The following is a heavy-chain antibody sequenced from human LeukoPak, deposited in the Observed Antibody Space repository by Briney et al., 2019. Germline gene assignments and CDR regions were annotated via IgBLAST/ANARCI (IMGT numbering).Heavy chain of an antibody. V-gene: IGHV4-38-2*02. D-gene: IGHD2-2*01. J-gene: IGHJ5*02. CDR2: IYHSGIT. CDR1: GSSISSSYF. CDR3: ARKESSIELGGWFDP. Sequence: PSETLSLTCTVSGSSISSSYFWGWIRQPPGKGLEWIGSIYHSGITYYTSSLKSRVTISVDTSKNQFSLRLNSLTAADTAVYYCARKESSIELGGWFDPWGQGILVTVSS.